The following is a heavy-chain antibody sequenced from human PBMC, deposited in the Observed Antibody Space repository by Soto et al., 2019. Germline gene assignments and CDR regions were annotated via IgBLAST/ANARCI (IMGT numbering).Heavy chain of an antibody. CDR2: IYYSGST. CDR3: ARQEQYYFDY. J-gene: IGHJ4*02. V-gene: IGHV4-39*01. CDR1: SGSISSSSYY. Sequence: NPSETMSLTCTVSSGSISSSSYYWGWIRQPPGKGLEWIGSIYYSGSTYYNPSLKSRVTISVDTSKNQFSLKLSSVTAADTAVYYCARQEQYYFDYWGQGTLVTVSS. D-gene: IGHD4-4*01.